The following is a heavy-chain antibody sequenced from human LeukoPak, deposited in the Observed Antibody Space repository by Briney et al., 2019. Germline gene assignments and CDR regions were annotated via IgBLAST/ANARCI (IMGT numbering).Heavy chain of an antibody. CDR1: GGSISSYY. J-gene: IGHJ6*02. CDR2: IYYSGST. Sequence: SETLSLTCTVAGGSISSYYWSWIRQPPGKGLEWIGYIYYSGSTNYNPSLKSRVTISVDTSKNQFSLKLSSVTAADPAVYYWARLGSGSYDYYYYSLDLWGQGTTVTVSS. D-gene: IGHD1-26*01. V-gene: IGHV4-59*08. CDR3: ARLGSGSYDYYYYSLDL.